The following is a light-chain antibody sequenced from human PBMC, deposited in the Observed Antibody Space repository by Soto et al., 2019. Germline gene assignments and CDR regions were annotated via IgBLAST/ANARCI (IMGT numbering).Light chain of an antibody. CDR1: QSITGW. J-gene: IGKJ1*01. V-gene: IGKV1-5*03. CDR2: KAS. CDR3: QQYNPYSPWT. Sequence: DIQMTQSPPTLSASVGDRVTISCRASQSITGWLAWFQQKPGKAPKLLISKASKLESGVPSRFSGSGSGTDFTLTISGLHPDDFATYYCQQYNPYSPWTFGQGTKVEIK.